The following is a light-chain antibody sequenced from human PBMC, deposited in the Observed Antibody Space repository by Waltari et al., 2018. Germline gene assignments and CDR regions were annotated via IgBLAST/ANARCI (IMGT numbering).Light chain of an antibody. CDR3: QSADSTNTYVI. Sequence: SYELTQPPSVSVSPGQTAKITCPGDPLPKQYADWYQQKPGHAPGVVISQDTQRPSGIPERFSGSSSGTTVTLTISDVQAADEAVYHCQSADSTNTYVIFGGGTQLTVL. J-gene: IGLJ2*01. CDR2: QDT. V-gene: IGLV3-25*03. CDR1: PLPKQY.